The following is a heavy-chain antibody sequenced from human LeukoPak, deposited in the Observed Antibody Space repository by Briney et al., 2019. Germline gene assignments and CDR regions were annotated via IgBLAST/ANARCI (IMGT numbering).Heavy chain of an antibody. CDR3: AKDGGAAARPLDY. CDR1: GFPFSSYA. V-gene: IGHV3-23*01. J-gene: IGHJ4*02. Sequence: PGGSLRLSCSASGFPFSSYAMSWVRQAPGRGLEWVSEISGSGGSTYSADSVKGRFTISRDNSKNTLYLQMNSLRVEDTAVYYCAKDGGAAARPLDYWGQGTLVTVSS. D-gene: IGHD6-6*01. CDR2: ISGSGGST.